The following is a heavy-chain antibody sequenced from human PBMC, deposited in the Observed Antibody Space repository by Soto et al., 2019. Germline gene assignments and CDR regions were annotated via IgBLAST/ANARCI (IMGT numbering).Heavy chain of an antibody. CDR1: GFTFGNFV. J-gene: IGHJ6*02. Sequence: GGSLRLSCAASGFTFGNFVMRWVRQTPGKGLEWVSTITETGDDTYYTDSVKGRFTVSRDNSKNTLYLQMTDLRAEDTALYYCTKASSDRNHMEVWGPGSTVTVSS. V-gene: IGHV3-23*01. CDR2: ITETGDDT. CDR3: TKASSDRNHMEV.